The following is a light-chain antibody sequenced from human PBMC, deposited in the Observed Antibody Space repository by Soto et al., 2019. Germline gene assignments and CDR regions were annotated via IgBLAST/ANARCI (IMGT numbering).Light chain of an antibody. CDR2: KAS. J-gene: IGKJ1*01. CDR1: QSTGSW. CDR3: HHYDDYAGT. Sequence: DIQMTQSPSTLSASVGDRVTITCRASQSTGSWLAWYQQKPGEAPNLLIYKASTLQSGVPSRFSGSGSGTEFTLTISSLQPDDFATYYCHHYDDYAGTFGQGTKVDVK. V-gene: IGKV1-5*03.